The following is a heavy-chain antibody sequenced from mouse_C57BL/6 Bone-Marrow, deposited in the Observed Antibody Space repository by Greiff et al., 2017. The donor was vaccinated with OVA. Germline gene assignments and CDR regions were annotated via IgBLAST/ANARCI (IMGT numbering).Heavy chain of an antibody. J-gene: IGHJ2*01. CDR1: GYTFTSYG. CDR2: IYPRSGNT. V-gene: IGHV1-81*01. Sequence: VQLQQSGAELARPGASVKLSCKASGYTFTSYGISWVKQRTGQGLEWIGEIYPRSGNTYYNEKFKGKATLTADKSSSTAYMELRSLTSEDSAVYFCARKGNYYGSSYDYCDYWGQGTTLTVSS. CDR3: ARKGNYYGSSYDYCDY. D-gene: IGHD1-1*01.